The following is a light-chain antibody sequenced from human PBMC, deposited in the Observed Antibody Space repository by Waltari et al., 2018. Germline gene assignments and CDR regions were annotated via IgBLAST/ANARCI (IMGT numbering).Light chain of an antibody. CDR1: HSVDTS. J-gene: IGKJ5*01. CDR2: DVF. V-gene: IGKV3-11*01. Sequence: EIVLTQSPATLSLSPGDRATLSCRASHSVDTSLAWYQQKLGQAPRLLIYDVFYRATGIPARFSGRGSGTDFTFTISSLEPEDFALYFCQQRRDWPITFGQGTRLEIK. CDR3: QQRRDWPIT.